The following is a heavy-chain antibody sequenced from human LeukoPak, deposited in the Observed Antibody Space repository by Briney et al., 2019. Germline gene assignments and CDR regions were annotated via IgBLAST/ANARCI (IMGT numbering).Heavy chain of an antibody. D-gene: IGHD3-3*01. J-gene: IGHJ5*02. CDR1: GGSISSSSYY. Sequence: PSETLSLTCTVSGGSISSSSYYWGWIRQPPGKGLEWIGSIYYSGSTYYNPSLKSRVTISVDTSKNQFSLKLSSVTAADTAVYYCARHPTAPEWLPYNWFDPWGQGTLVTVSS. CDR3: ARHPTAPEWLPYNWFDP. V-gene: IGHV4-39*01. CDR2: IYYSGST.